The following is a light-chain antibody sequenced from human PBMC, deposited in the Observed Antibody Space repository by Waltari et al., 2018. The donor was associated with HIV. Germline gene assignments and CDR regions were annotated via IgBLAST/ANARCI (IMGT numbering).Light chain of an antibody. Sequence: QSVLTQSPSVSGTPGQRVTIPCSGSRANIGSNFVFWYQQIPRTAPKLLMYANDERPLGVPDRFAGSKSGTSASLAISGLRPEDEADYYCAAWDDSLSGVVVGGGTKVTVL. V-gene: IGLV1-47*01. CDR2: AND. CDR1: RANIGSNF. CDR3: AAWDDSLSGVV. J-gene: IGLJ2*01.